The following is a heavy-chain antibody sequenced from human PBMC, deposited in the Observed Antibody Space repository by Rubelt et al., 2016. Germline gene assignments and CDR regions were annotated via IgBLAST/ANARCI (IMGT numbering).Heavy chain of an antibody. Sequence: EYGGGLVQPGGSLRLSCAASGFTFSIYSVNWVRQAPGKGLEWVSSISSSSNYIYYADSVKGRFTISRDNAKNSLYLQMNSLRVEDTAVYYCARSWGNLYYFDHWGQGTLVTVSS. CDR1: GFTFSIYS. CDR2: ISSSSNYI. J-gene: IGHJ4*02. D-gene: IGHD7-27*01. CDR3: ARSWGNLYYFDH. V-gene: IGHV3-21*01.